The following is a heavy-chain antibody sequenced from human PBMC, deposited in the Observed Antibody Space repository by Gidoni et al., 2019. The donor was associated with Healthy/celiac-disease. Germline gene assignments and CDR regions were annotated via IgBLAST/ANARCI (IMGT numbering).Heavy chain of an antibody. CDR2: SNHSGSP. Sequence: QVQLQQWGAGPLKPSETLSPTCAVYGGSFSGYYWSWTRPPPGKGLGWIGESNHSGSPNYHPSLKSRVTISVDTSKNQFSLKLSSVTAADTAVYYCARGVAVDYWGQGTLVTVSS. D-gene: IGHD5-12*01. CDR1: GGSFSGYY. CDR3: ARGVAVDY. V-gene: IGHV4-34*01. J-gene: IGHJ4*02.